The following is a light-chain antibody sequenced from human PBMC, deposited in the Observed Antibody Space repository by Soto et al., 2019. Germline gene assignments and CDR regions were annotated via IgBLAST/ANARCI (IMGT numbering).Light chain of an antibody. V-gene: IGKV1-13*02. J-gene: IGKJ4*01. CDR1: QGISSA. Sequence: AIQLTQSPSSLSAPVGDRVTITCRASQGISSALAWYQQKPGKAPKLLIYDASSLESGVPSRFSGSRSGTDFNLTISSLLPEDFATYYCHQFNSYQLTFGGGNEVEVK. CDR3: HQFNSYQLT. CDR2: DAS.